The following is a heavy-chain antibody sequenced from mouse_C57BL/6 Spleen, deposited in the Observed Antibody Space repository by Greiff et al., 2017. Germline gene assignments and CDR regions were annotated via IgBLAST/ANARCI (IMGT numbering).Heavy chain of an antibody. CDR3: AKWYYYGSSYVSY. J-gene: IGHJ2*01. V-gene: IGHV1-50*01. CDR1: GYTFTSYW. CDR2: IDPSDSYT. D-gene: IGHD1-1*01. Sequence: QVQLQQPGAELVKPGASVKLSCKASGYTFTSYWMQWVKQRPGQGLEWIGEIDPSDSYTNYNQKFKGKVPLTVDTSSSAAYMQLSSLTSEYSAVYYCAKWYYYGSSYVSYWGQGTTLTVSS.